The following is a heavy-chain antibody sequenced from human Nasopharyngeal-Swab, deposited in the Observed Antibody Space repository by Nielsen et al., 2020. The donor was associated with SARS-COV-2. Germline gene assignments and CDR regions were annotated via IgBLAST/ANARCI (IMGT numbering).Heavy chain of an antibody. CDR2: IYYSGTT. CDR3: ARAIKIFGAVVGSFDP. J-gene: IGHJ5*02. CDR1: GGSMNSNNYY. D-gene: IGHD3-3*01. V-gene: IGHV4-39*07. Sequence: GSLRLSCTASGGSMNSNNYYWGWLRPPPEKGLEWIGSIYYSGTTYYNPSLKSRVTISLDTSKNQFSLKLNSLTAADTAVYFCARAIKIFGAVVGSFDPWGQGTLVTVSS.